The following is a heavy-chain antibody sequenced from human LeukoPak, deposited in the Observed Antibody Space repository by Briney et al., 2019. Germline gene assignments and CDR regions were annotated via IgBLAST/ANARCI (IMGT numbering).Heavy chain of an antibody. CDR1: GYTFTGYY. CDR2: INPNSGGT. V-gene: IGHV1-2*02. J-gene: IGHJ3*02. D-gene: IGHD4-11*01. Sequence: ASVKVSCKASGYTFTGYYMHWVRQTPGQGLEWMGWINPNSGGTNYAQKFQGRVTMTRDTSISTAYMELSRLRSDDTAVYYCARDRDYSSTDAFDIWGQGTMVTVSS. CDR3: ARDRDYSSTDAFDI.